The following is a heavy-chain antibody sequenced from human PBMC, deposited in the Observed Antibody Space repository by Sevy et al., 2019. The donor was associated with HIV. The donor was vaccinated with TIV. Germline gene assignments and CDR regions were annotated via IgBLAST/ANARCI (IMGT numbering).Heavy chain of an antibody. J-gene: IGHJ6*02. CDR3: TRVRGTISTYYYYGMDV. CDR2: IRSKTYGGTT. Sequence: GGSLRLSCTASGFTFGDYAMSWCRQAPGKGLEWVGFIRSKTYGGTTEYAASAKGRFTISRDDSKSIAYLQMNSLKTEYTAVYYCTRVRGTISTYYYYGMDVWGQGTTVTVSS. D-gene: IGHD3-16*01. CDR1: GFTFGDYA. V-gene: IGHV3-49*03.